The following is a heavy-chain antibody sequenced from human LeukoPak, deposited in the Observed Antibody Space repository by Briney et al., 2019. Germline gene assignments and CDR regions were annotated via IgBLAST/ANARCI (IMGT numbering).Heavy chain of an antibody. CDR2: INPNSGDT. CDR3: AREGGYSYGPALVLPDGDVPS. Sequence: ASVKVSCKASGFTFTGYYMHWVRQAPGQGLEWMGWINPNSGDTNYAQKFQGRVTMTRDTSISTAYMELSRLRSDDTAVYYCAREGGYSYGPALVLPDGDVPSWGQGTLVTVSS. CDR1: GFTFTGYY. D-gene: IGHD5-18*01. J-gene: IGHJ4*02. V-gene: IGHV1-2*02.